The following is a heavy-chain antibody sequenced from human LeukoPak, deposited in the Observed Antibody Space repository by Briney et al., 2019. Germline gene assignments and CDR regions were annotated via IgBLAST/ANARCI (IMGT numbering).Heavy chain of an antibody. V-gene: IGHV3-53*01. CDR1: GFTFSSYE. CDR2: IYSGGST. Sequence: GGSLRLSCAASGFTFSSYEMNWVRQAPGKGLEWVSVIYSGGSTYYADSVKGRFTISRDNSKNTLYLQMNSLRAEDTAVYYCAREAYDSSGYNPGYFDYWGQGTLVTVSS. J-gene: IGHJ4*02. D-gene: IGHD3-22*01. CDR3: AREAYDSSGYNPGYFDY.